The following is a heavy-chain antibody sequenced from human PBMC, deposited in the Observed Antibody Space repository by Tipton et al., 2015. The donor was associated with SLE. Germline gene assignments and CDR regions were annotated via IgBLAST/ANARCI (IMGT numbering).Heavy chain of an antibody. J-gene: IGHJ4*02. Sequence: TLSLTCIVSGASINSYYWSWIRQPPGKGLEWIAYIYYSGSTNYNPSLKSRVTISVDTSKTQLSLKLTSVTAADTAVYFCARGPPGRGLDSAHDYGDNFDYWGQGTLVPVSS. CDR3: ARGPPGRGLDSAHDYGDNFDY. V-gene: IGHV4-59*01. CDR1: GASINSYY. D-gene: IGHD4-17*01. CDR2: IYYSGST.